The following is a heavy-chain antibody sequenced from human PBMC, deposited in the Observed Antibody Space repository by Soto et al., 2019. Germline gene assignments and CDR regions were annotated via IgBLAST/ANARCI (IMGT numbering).Heavy chain of an antibody. CDR1: GGSISSDGYS. Sequence: QLQLQESGSGLVKPPQTLSLTCAVSGGSISSDGYSWSWIRQPPGKGLEWIGYIYPGGDAYYNPSLKSRVTLSGDKSKNQFSRNLSSVTAADTAMYYCARGEAYCSGGTCYYRFDPWGQGTLVTVSS. CDR3: ARGEAYCSGGTCYYRFDP. CDR2: IYPGGDA. V-gene: IGHV4-30-2*01. J-gene: IGHJ5*02. D-gene: IGHD2-15*01.